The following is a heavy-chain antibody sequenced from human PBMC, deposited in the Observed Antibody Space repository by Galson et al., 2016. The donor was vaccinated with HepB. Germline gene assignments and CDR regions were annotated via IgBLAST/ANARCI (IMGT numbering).Heavy chain of an antibody. J-gene: IGHJ4*02. V-gene: IGHV3-7*01. CDR3: ARDPAYGALDY. D-gene: IGHD4-17*01. CDR1: GSIFSGHY. Sequence: SLRLSCAASGSIFSGHYMVWVRQVPGKGLEWVAGMNPDGSVRYYVDSVEGRFIISRDNGKRSLYLLMNSLRAEDTAFYYCARDPAYGALDYWGQGTLVTVSS. CDR2: MNPDGSVR.